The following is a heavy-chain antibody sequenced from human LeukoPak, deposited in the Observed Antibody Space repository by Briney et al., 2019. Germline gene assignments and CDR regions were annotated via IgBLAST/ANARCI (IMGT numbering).Heavy chain of an antibody. Sequence: GGSLRLSCAASGFSFSSYSMNWVRQAPGEGLEWVSSISSSSSYIYYADSVKGRFTISRDNAKNSLYLQMNSLRAEDTAVYYCARGYGSGSEFDYWGQGTLVTVSS. CDR1: GFSFSSYS. CDR3: ARGYGSGSEFDY. CDR2: ISSSSSYI. V-gene: IGHV3-21*01. D-gene: IGHD3-10*01. J-gene: IGHJ4*02.